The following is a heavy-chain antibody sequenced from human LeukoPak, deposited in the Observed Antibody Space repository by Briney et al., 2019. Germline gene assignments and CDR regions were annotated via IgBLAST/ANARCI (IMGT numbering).Heavy chain of an antibody. CDR3: AREKAVTYMDV. CDR2: IYGGGST. D-gene: IGHD6-19*01. V-gene: IGHV3-66*02. Sequence: GGSLRLSCAASGFTVSSNYMSWVRQAPGKGLEWVSVIYGGGSTYYADSVKGRFTISRDNSKNTLYLQMNSLRAEDTTVYYCAREKAVTYMDVWGKGTTVTVSS. CDR1: GFTVSSNY. J-gene: IGHJ6*03.